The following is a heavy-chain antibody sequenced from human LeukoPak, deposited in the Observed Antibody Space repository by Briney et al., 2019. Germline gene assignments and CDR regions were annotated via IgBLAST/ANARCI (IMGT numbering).Heavy chain of an antibody. CDR3: AKDGGGSLEWLPPMDV. CDR1: GFTFSSHA. CDR2: ITGSGGST. Sequence: GGSLRLSCAASGFTFSSHAMGWVRQAPEKGLEWVSSITGSGGSTYYGDSVKGRFTISSDNSKNTLYLQMNSLRAEDTALYYCAKDGGGSLEWLPPMDVWGQGTTVTVSS. D-gene: IGHD3-3*01. V-gene: IGHV3-23*01. J-gene: IGHJ6*02.